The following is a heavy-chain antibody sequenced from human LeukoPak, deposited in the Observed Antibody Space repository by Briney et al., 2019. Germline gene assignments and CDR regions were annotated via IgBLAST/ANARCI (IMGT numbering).Heavy chain of an antibody. CDR2: IYYSGST. CDR1: GGSISSYY. Sequence: SETLSLTCTVSGGSISSYYWSWIRQPPGKGLEWIGYIYYSGSTNYNPSPKSRVTISVDTSKNQFSLKLSSVTAADTAAYYCARDRSWGIDYWGQGTLVTVSS. CDR3: ARDRSWGIDY. D-gene: IGHD3-10*01. J-gene: IGHJ4*02. V-gene: IGHV4-59*01.